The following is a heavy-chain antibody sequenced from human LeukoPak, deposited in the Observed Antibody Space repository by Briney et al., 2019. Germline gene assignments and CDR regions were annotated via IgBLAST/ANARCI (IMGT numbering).Heavy chain of an antibody. J-gene: IGHJ4*02. Sequence: PGGSLRLSCAASGFTFSTYWMGWVRQAPGKGLEWVANINQDGSKRYYVDAVKGRFTIARDNAKNSLYLQMSGLRADDTAVYCCANDLAYWGQGTLVTVSS. CDR2: INQDGSKR. CDR3: ANDLAY. CDR1: GFTFSTYW. V-gene: IGHV3-7*01.